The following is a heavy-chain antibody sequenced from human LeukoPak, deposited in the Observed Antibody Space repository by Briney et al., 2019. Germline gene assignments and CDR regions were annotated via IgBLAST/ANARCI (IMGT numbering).Heavy chain of an antibody. CDR3: ARDPLDISRWTNAFDI. V-gene: IGHV3-30*03. J-gene: IGHJ3*02. Sequence: GGSLRLSCVISGYTFTHYGFHWVRQAPGKALEWVAFISYGGNNKYEDSVKGRFTISRDNSKSTLHLQMNGLRAEDTAVYYCARDPLDISRWTNAFDIWGQGTTVIVS. CDR2: ISYGGNNK. CDR1: GYTFTHYG. D-gene: IGHD5-12*01.